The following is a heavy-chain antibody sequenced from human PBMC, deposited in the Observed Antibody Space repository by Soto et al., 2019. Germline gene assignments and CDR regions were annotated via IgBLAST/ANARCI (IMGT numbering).Heavy chain of an antibody. CDR2: ISGYNGNT. Sequence: QVQVVQSGAEVKKPGASVKVSCKTSGYTFTSYDISLVRQAPGQGLEWMGWISGYNGNTNYAQKLQGRVTMTTDTSTSTAYLELRSLRSDDTAVYYCARESATTHDGFDIWGQGTMVIVSS. CDR1: GYTFTSYD. CDR3: ARESATTHDGFDI. J-gene: IGHJ3*02. D-gene: IGHD4-17*01. V-gene: IGHV1-18*01.